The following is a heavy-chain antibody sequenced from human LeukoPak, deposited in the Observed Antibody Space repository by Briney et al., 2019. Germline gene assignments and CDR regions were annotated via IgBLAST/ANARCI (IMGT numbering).Heavy chain of an antibody. D-gene: IGHD2-8*01. J-gene: IGHJ4*02. V-gene: IGHV1-2*02. CDR1: GYTFTGYY. Sequence: ASVKVSCKASGYTFTGYYMHWVRQASGQGLEWMGWINPNSGGTNYAQKFQGRVTMTRDTSISTAYMELSRLRSDDTAVYYCARELMMYGAPDYWGQGTLVTVSS. CDR3: ARELMMYGAPDY. CDR2: INPNSGGT.